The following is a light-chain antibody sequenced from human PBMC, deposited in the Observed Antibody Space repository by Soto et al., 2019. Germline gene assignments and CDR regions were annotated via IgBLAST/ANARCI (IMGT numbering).Light chain of an antibody. CDR1: QNIGSN. J-gene: IGKJ1*01. CDR3: QQYNSYSPT. CDR2: GAS. Sequence: EVVMTQSPATLSASPGERVILSCRASQNIGSNLAWYQQRPGQAPRLLMYGASTRTTETPARFSGSGSATDFTLTISSLQSEDFAVYYCQQYNSYSPTFGQGTRVEIK. V-gene: IGKV3-15*01.